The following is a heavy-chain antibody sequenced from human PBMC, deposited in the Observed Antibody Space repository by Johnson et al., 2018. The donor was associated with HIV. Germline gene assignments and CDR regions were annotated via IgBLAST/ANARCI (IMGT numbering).Heavy chain of an antibody. D-gene: IGHD6-6*01. J-gene: IGHJ3*02. Sequence: QVQLVESGGGLVKPGGSLRLSCAASGFTFSDHYMSWIRQAPGKGLEWVSYISSSGSTIYYADSVKGRFTISRDNAKKSLYLQMNSLRAEDTAVYYCAREVGSWYSSSSGAFDIWGQGTMVTVSS. CDR3: AREVGSWYSSSSGAFDI. CDR2: ISSSGSTI. CDR1: GFTFSDHY. V-gene: IGHV3-11*04.